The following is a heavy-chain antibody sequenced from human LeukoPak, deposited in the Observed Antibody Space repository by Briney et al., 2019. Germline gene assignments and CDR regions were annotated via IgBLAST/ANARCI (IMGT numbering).Heavy chain of an antibody. V-gene: IGHV3-30*02. CDR3: AKGWWLRDYFDY. CDR1: GFIFSNYG. CDR2: IKSDGSEK. D-gene: IGHD5-12*01. J-gene: IGHJ4*02. Sequence: GGSLRLSCAASGFIFSNYGMHWVRQTPGMGLEWVTFIKSDGSEKDYADSVKGRFTISRDNSKNTLYLQMNSLRAEDTAVYYCAKGWWLRDYFDYWGQGTLVTVSS.